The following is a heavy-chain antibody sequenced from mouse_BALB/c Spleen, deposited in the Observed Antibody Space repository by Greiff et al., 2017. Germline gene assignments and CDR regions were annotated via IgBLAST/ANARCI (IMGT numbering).Heavy chain of an antibody. J-gene: IGHJ2*01. CDR3: ARTTGYGGFAY. CDR2: IDPANGNT. CDR1: GFNIKDAY. D-gene: IGHD1-1*01. V-gene: IGHV14-3*02. Sequence: VQLQQSGAELVKPGASVKLSCTASGFNIKDAYTYWVKQRLEQGLEWIGRIDPANGNTKYDPKFQGKATITADTSSNTAYLQLSSLTAADTAVYSCARTTGYGGFAYWGQGTTLTVSS.